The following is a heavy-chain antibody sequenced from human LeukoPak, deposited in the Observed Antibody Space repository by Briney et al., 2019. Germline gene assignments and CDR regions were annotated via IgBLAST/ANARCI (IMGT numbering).Heavy chain of an antibody. Sequence: GRSLRPSCAASGFTFSSYGMHWVRQAPGKGLEWVAVISYDGSNKYYADSVKGRFTISRDNSKNTLYLQMNSLRAEDTAVYYCAKDPFSLQWLPHGYDYWGQGTLVAVSS. CDR3: AKDPFSLQWLPHGYDY. CDR2: ISYDGSNK. CDR1: GFTFSSYG. V-gene: IGHV3-30*18. D-gene: IGHD6-19*01. J-gene: IGHJ4*02.